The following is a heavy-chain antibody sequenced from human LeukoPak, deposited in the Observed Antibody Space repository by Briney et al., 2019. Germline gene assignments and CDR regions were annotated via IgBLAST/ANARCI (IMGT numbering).Heavy chain of an antibody. D-gene: IGHD6-13*01. V-gene: IGHV1-69*06. CDR2: IIPIFGTA. CDR1: GGTFSSYA. Sequence: ASVKVSCKASGGTFSSYAISWVRQAPGQGLEWMGGIIPIFGTANCAQKFQGRVTITADKSTSTAYMELSSLRSEDTAVYYCARVAAAGSWFDPWGQGTLVTVSS. CDR3: ARVAAAGSWFDP. J-gene: IGHJ5*02.